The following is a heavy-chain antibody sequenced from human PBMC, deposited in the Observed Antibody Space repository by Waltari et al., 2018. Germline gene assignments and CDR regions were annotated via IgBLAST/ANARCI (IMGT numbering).Heavy chain of an antibody. D-gene: IGHD3-22*01. CDR3: ATDRTYYYDSSGYGGWFDP. V-gene: IGHV1-69-2*01. CDR2: VDPEDGET. J-gene: IGHJ5*02. Sequence: EVQLVQSGAEVKKPGATVKISCKVSGYTFTDYYMHWVQQAPGKGLEWMGLVDPEDGETIYAEKFQGRVTITADTSTDTAYMELSSLRSEDTAVYYCATDRTYYYDSSGYGGWFDPWGQGTLVTVSS. CDR1: GYTFTDYY.